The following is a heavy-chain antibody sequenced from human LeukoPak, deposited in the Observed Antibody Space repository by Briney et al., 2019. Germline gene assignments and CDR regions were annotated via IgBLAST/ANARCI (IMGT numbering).Heavy chain of an antibody. V-gene: IGHV4-39*01. CDR3: ARSPGAAGPLGY. J-gene: IGHJ4*02. Sequence: PSETLSLICTVSGGSISSSSYYWGWIRQPPGKGLEWIGSIYYSGSAYYNPSLKSRVTISVDTSKNQFSLKLSSVTAADTAVYYCARSPGAAGPLGYWGQGSLVTVSS. CDR1: GGSISSSSYY. CDR2: IYYSGSA. D-gene: IGHD6-13*01.